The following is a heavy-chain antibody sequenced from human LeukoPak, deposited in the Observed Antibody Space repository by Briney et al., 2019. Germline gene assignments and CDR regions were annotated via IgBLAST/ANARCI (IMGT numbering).Heavy chain of an antibody. D-gene: IGHD5/OR15-5a*01. Sequence: SETLSLTCAVYGGSFSGYYWSWIRQPPGKGLEWLGEINHSGSTDYNPSLKSRVTISVDTSKNQFSLRLSSVTAADTAVYYCARGSLGREVSAFFKNWGQGILVTVSS. J-gene: IGHJ4*02. V-gene: IGHV4-34*01. CDR3: ARGSLGREVSAFFKN. CDR2: INHSGST. CDR1: GGSFSGYY.